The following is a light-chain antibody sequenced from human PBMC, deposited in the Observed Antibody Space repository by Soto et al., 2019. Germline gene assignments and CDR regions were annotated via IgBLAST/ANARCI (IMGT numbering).Light chain of an antibody. V-gene: IGKV1-5*01. CDR2: DAS. CDR3: QQYNSYSYT. J-gene: IGKJ2*01. CDR1: QSISSW. Sequence: DIQMTQSPSTLSASLGDTVTITCLASQSISSWLAWYQQKPGKAPKLLIYDASSLESGVPSRFSGSGSGTEFTLTISSLQHDDFATYYCQQYNSYSYTFGQGTKVDIK.